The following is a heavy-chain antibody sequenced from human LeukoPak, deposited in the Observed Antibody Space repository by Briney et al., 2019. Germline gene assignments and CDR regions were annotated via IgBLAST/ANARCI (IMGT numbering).Heavy chain of an antibody. V-gene: IGHV4-59*01. CDR2: IYYSGST. CDR1: GGSIGSYY. J-gene: IGHJ4*02. D-gene: IGHD6-19*01. Sequence: PSETLCLTCTGSGGSIGSYYGSWLRQTPGKGLEWIGYIYYSGSTNYNPSLKSRVTISVDTSKNQFSLKLSSVTAADTAVYYCARARVAVAGYYFDYWGQGTLVTVSS. CDR3: ARARVAVAGYYFDY.